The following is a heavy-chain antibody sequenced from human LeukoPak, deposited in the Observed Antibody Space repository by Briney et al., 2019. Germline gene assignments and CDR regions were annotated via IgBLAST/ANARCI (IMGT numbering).Heavy chain of an antibody. Sequence: LRLSCAASGFTLSSYAMSWVRQPPGKGLEWIGYIYYSGSTYYNPSLKSRVTISVDTSKNQFSLKLSSVTAADTAVYYCARTYGSGSYYHWGQGTLVTVSS. CDR2: IYYSGST. J-gene: IGHJ5*02. CDR3: ARTYGSGSYYH. CDR1: GFTLSSYA. D-gene: IGHD3-10*01. V-gene: IGHV4-30-4*08.